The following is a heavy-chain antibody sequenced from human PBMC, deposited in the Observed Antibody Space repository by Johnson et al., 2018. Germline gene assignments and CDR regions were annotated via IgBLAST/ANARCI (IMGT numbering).Heavy chain of an antibody. V-gene: IGHV4-34*01. J-gene: IGHJ6*03. CDR1: GGSFSGYY. Sequence: QVQLQQWGAGLLKPSETLSLTCAVYGGSFSGYYWSWIRQPPGKGLEWIGEINHSGSTNYNPSLKSRVTISVDTSKNQFSLKLSSVTAAETAVYYCAIGLSGSGRYYYYYDMDVWGKGTTVTVSS. CDR3: AIGLSGSGRYYYYYDMDV. D-gene: IGHD3-10*01. CDR2: INHSGST.